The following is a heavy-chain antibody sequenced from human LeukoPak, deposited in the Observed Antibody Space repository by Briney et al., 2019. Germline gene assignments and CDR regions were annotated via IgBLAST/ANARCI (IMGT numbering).Heavy chain of an antibody. CDR1: GYTLTDYY. D-gene: IGHD1-7*01. J-gene: IGHJ4*02. CDR3: ARGAWDYDGKDY. V-gene: IGHV1-2*06. CDR2: INPNSGGT. Sequence: ASVTVSCTASGYTLTDYYMHWVRQAPGQGLEWMERINPNSGGTNYAQKFQGRVTMTRDTSISTAYMDLNRLTSDDTAVYYCARGAWDYDGKDYWGQGTLVTVSS.